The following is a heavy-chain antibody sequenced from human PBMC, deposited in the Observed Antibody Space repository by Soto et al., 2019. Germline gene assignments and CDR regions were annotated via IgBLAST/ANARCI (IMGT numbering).Heavy chain of an antibody. CDR2: ISGTGGT. J-gene: IGHJ4*02. CDR1: GFTFSSHV. D-gene: IGHD2-15*01. V-gene: IGHV3-23*01. CDR3: AKDRRGAYCSGGICYSPDY. Sequence: EVQLWESGGGLVQPGGSLRLSCAVSGFTFSSHVMSWVRQAPGKGLEWVSAISGTGGTYYADSVKGRFPISRDYSKNALYLQMNNLRDEDTAVYYCAKDRRGAYCSGGICYSPDYWGQGTLVIVSS.